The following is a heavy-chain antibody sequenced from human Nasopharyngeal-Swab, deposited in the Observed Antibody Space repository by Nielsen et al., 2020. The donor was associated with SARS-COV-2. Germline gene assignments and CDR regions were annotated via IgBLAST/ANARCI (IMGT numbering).Heavy chain of an antibody. D-gene: IGHD5-24*01. CDR2: IIPIFGTA. CDR3: ARLDGYNYCFDY. Sequence: SVKVSCKASGGSFSSYAISWVRPAPGQGLEWMGGIIPIFGTANYAQKFQGRVTITADKSTSTAYMELSSLRSEDTAVYYCARLDGYNYCFDYWGQGTLVTVSS. J-gene: IGHJ4*02. V-gene: IGHV1-69*06. CDR1: GGSFSSYA.